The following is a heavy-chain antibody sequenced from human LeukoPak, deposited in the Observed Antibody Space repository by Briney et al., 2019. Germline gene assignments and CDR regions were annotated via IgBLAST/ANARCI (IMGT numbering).Heavy chain of an antibody. V-gene: IGHV3-23*01. CDR3: AKVPIFGVVPDYFDY. CDR1: GFIFSSYA. Sequence: GGSLRLSCAASGFIFSSYAINWVRQAPGKGLEWVSVISGSGGSTNYADSVKGRFTISRDNSKNTLYLQMNSPRVEDTAVYYCAKVPIFGVVPDYFDYWGQGTLVTVSS. CDR2: ISGSGGST. D-gene: IGHD3-3*01. J-gene: IGHJ4*02.